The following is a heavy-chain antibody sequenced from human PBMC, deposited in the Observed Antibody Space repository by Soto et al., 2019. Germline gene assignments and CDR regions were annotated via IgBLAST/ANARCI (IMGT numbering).Heavy chain of an antibody. CDR2: INHSGST. Sequence: KASETLSLTCAVYGGSFSGYYWSWIRQPPGKGLEWIGEINHSGSTNYNPSLKSRVTISVDTSKNQFSLKLSSVTAADTAVYYCARGYYSSGPYYWGQGTLVTVPS. CDR3: ARGYYSSGPYY. J-gene: IGHJ4*02. CDR1: GGSFSGYY. V-gene: IGHV4-34*01. D-gene: IGHD6-19*01.